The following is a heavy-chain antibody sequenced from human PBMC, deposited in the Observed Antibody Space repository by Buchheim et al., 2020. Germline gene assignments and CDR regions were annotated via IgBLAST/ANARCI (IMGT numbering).Heavy chain of an antibody. CDR3: TTRNRGYYYYGMDV. Sequence: EVKLVESGGTLIEPGKSLTLSCVTSGFTFSKVGLTWVRQAPGKGLEWVGRIKSKTDGGTTDYAAPVKGRFTISRDDSKNTLYLQMNSLKTEDTAVYYCTTRNRGYYYYGMDVWGQGTT. CDR1: GFTFSKVG. D-gene: IGHD1-14*01. CDR2: IKSKTDGGTT. V-gene: IGHV3-15*02. J-gene: IGHJ6*02.